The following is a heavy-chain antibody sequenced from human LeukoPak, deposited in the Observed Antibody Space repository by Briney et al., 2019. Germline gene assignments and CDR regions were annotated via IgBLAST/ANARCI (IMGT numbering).Heavy chain of an antibody. D-gene: IGHD2-15*01. CDR3: ARDLVVAAKGVY. CDR1: GGTFSSYA. CDR2: IYPKSGGA. V-gene: IGHV1-2*02. J-gene: IGHJ4*02. Sequence: ASVKVSCKASGGTFSSYAISWVRQAPGQGLEWMGWIYPKSGGANYAQKFQGRVTMTRDTSISTAYMELSRLRSDDTAVYYCARDLVVAAKGVYWGQGTLVTVSS.